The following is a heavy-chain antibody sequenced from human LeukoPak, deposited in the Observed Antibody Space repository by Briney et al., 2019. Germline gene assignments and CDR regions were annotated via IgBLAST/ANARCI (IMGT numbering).Heavy chain of an antibody. CDR2: IYHSGST. CDR1: GGSISSSNW. Sequence: SETLSLTCAVSGGSISSSNWWSWVRQPPGKGLEWIGEIYHSGSTNYNPSLKSRVTISVDKSKNQFSLKLSSVTAADTAVYYCARVTGYTIEDYFDYWGQGTLVTVSS. D-gene: IGHD3-9*01. CDR3: ARVTGYTIEDYFDY. V-gene: IGHV4-4*02. J-gene: IGHJ4*02.